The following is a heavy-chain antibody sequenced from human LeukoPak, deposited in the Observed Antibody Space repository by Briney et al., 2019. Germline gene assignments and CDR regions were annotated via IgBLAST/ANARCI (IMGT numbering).Heavy chain of an antibody. V-gene: IGHV3-73*01. CDR1: GFTFSGSA. Sequence: GGSLRLSCAASGFTFSGSAMHWVRQASGKGLEWVGRIRSKANSYATAYAASVKGRLTISRDDSKNTAYLQMNSLKTEDTAVYYCTTQLMETDFDYWGQGTLVTVSS. J-gene: IGHJ4*02. CDR2: IRSKANSYAT. D-gene: IGHD1-1*01. CDR3: TTQLMETDFDY.